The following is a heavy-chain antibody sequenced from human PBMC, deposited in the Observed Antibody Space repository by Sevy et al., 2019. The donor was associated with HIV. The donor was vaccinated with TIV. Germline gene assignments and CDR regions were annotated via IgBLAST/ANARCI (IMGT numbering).Heavy chain of an antibody. CDR1: GGSISSYY. CDR2: IYYSGST. D-gene: IGHD2-8*01. J-gene: IGHJ3*02. Sequence: SETLSLTCTVSGGSISSYYWSWIRQPPGKGLEWIGYIYYSGSTNYNPSLKSRVTISVDTSKNQFSLKLSSVTAADTAVYYWAGGRELEDIVLMVYAIDAFDIWGQGTMVTVSS. V-gene: IGHV4-59*01. CDR3: AGGRELEDIVLMVYAIDAFDI.